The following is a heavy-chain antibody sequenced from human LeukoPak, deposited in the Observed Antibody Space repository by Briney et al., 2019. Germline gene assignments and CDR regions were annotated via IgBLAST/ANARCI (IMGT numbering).Heavy chain of an antibody. D-gene: IGHD3-3*01. V-gene: IGHV1-2*02. CDR2: INPNSGGT. CDR3: ARGVHPAYYDFWSGYPYYFDY. Sequence: ASVKVSCKASGYTFTGYYMHWVRQAPGQGLEWMGWINPNSGGTNYAQKFQGRVTMTRDTSISTAYMELSRLRSDDTAVYYCARGVHPAYYDFWSGYPYYFDYWGQGTLVTVSS. J-gene: IGHJ4*02. CDR1: GYTFTGYY.